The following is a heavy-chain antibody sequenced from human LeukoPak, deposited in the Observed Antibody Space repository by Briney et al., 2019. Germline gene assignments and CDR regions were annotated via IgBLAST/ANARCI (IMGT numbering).Heavy chain of an antibody. CDR1: GGSISNSNYY. CDR2: INDSGRI. Sequence: SETLSLTCGVSGGSISNSNYYWSWIRQPPGKGLEWIGEINDSGRINYNPSLMSRVTVSVDTSKNQFSLRLTSVTATDTAVYYCARRWNYGRNYYIDVWGNGATVSVSS. CDR3: ARRWNYGRNYYIDV. J-gene: IGHJ6*03. V-gene: IGHV4-39*01. D-gene: IGHD1-7*01.